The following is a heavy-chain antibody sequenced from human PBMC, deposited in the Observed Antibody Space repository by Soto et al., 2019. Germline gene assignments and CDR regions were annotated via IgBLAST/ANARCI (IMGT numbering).Heavy chain of an antibody. V-gene: IGHV3-48*01. CDR3: ARDGPDLYDSSHDAFDI. CDR2: ISSSSSTI. J-gene: IGHJ3*02. D-gene: IGHD3-22*01. CDR1: GFTFSSYS. Sequence: PGGSLRLSXAASGFTFSSYSMNWVRQAPGKGLEWVSYISSSSSTIYYADSVKGRFTISRDNAKNSLYLQINSLRAEDTAVYYCARDGPDLYDSSHDAFDIWGQGTMVTVSS.